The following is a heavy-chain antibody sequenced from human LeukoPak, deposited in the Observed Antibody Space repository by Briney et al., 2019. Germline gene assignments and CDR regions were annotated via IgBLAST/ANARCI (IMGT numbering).Heavy chain of an antibody. J-gene: IGHJ5*02. D-gene: IGHD2/OR15-2a*01. V-gene: IGHV3-23*01. CDR2: ISGGDAIT. Sequence: GGSLRLSCAASGFTISSYAMNWVRQALGKGLDWVSGISGGDAITYYADAVKGRFPISRDNSKNTLYLQMNSLRVEDTALYYCVKDAVIVPTAWFDPWGQGTLVTVSS. CDR3: VKDAVIVPTAWFDP. CDR1: GFTISSYA.